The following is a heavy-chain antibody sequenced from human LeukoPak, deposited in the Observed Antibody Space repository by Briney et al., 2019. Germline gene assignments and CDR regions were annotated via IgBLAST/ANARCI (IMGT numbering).Heavy chain of an antibody. CDR3: ARGGEQWLANTHNDY. Sequence: GGSLRLSCAASGFTFSSYAMHWVRQAPGKGPEWVAVISYDGSNKYYADSVKGRFTISRDNSKNTLYLQMNSLRAEDTAVYYCARGGEQWLANTHNDYWGQGTLVTVSS. D-gene: IGHD6-19*01. V-gene: IGHV3-30-3*01. J-gene: IGHJ4*02. CDR2: ISYDGSNK. CDR1: GFTFSSYA.